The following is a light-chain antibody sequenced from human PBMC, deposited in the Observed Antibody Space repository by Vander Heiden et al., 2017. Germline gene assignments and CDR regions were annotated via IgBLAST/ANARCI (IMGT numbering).Light chain of an antibody. CDR1: SSNIGSNY. V-gene: IGLV1-47*01. J-gene: IGLJ1*01. CDR2: RNN. CDR3: AAWDDSRSAFYV. Sequence: SVLPPPPSASGTPGQRVTISCSGSSSNIGSNYVYWYQQLPGTAPKLLIYRNNQRPSGVPDRFSGSKSGTSAALAISGLRSEDEADYYCAAWDDSRSAFYVFGTGTKVTVL.